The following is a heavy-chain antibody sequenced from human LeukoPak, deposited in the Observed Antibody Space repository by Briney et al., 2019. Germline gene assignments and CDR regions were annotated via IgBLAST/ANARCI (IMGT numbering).Heavy chain of an antibody. V-gene: IGHV1-18*01. CDR3: ATSYYDSSGYYYIAEYFQH. CDR2: ISAYNGNT. J-gene: IGHJ1*01. CDR1: GYTFSDYG. D-gene: IGHD3-22*01. Sequence: GASVKGSCKTSGYTFSDYGISWVRQAPGQGLEWMGWISAYNGNTNYAQKLQGRVTMTTDTSTRTAYMELRSLRSDDTAVYYCATSYYDSSGYYYIAEYFQHWGQGTLVTVSS.